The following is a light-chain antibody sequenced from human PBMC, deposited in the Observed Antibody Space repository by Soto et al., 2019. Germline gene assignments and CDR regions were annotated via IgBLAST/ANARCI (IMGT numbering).Light chain of an antibody. Sequence: EIVLTQSPGTLSLTQGERATLSCRASQSVTSSYLAWYQQKPGQAPRILIYVTSTRATGIPARFSGSGSGTEFTLTISSLQSEDFAVYYCQQYNNWPRTFGQGTKVDI. CDR3: QQYNNWPRT. V-gene: IGKV3-15*01. CDR1: QSVTSSY. J-gene: IGKJ1*01. CDR2: VTS.